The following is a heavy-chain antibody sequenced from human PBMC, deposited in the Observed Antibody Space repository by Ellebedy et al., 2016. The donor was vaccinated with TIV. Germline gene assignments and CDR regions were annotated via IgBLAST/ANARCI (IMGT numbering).Heavy chain of an antibody. CDR3: ARALRNVDWLGDY. CDR2: INPNSGGT. CDR1: GYTFTGYY. V-gene: IGHV1-2*02. Sequence: ASVKVSCKASGYTFTGYYIHWVRQAPGQGLERMGWINPNSGGTSHAQKFQGRVTMTRDTSIRTAYMELSRLRYDDTAVYYCARALRNVDWLGDYWGQGTLVTVSS. D-gene: IGHD3-9*01. J-gene: IGHJ4*02.